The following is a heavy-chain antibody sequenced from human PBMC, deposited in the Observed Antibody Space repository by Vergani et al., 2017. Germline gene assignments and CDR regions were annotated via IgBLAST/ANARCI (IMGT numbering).Heavy chain of an antibody. J-gene: IGHJ5*02. D-gene: IGHD3-9*01. Sequence: QLQLQESGPGLVKPSATLSLTCSVSGASIRSSNYYWGWIRQPPGKGLEWIASIYYSGSTYYNPSLKSRVTISVDTSKNQFSLKLSSVTAADTAVYFCARHLTVELLVKLGWIHPWGQGILVTVSS. CDR3: ARHLTVELLVKLGWIHP. CDR2: IYYSGST. V-gene: IGHV4-39*01. CDR1: GASIRSSNYY.